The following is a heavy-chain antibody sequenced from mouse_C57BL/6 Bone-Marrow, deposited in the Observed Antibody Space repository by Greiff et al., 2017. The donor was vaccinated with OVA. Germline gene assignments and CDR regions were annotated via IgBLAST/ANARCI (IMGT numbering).Heavy chain of an antibody. J-gene: IGHJ4*01. CDR1: GFTFRSYA. CDR3: ARSAMDY. Sequence: EVMLVESGGGLVKPGGSLKLSCAASGFTFRSYAMSWVRQTPEKRLAWVATISDGGSYTYYPDNVKGRFTISRDNAKNNLYLQMSHLKSEDTAMYYCARSAMDYWGQGTSVTVSS. CDR2: ISDGGSYT. V-gene: IGHV5-4*03.